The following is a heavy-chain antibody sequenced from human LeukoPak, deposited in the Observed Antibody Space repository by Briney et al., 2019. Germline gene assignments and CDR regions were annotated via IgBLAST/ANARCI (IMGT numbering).Heavy chain of an antibody. V-gene: IGHV3-30-3*01. CDR3: ASTKSSSWSSFSDY. CDR1: GFTFSSYA. J-gene: IGHJ4*02. Sequence: GGSLRLSCAASGFTFSSYAMHWVRQAPGKGLEWVAVISYDGSNKYYADSVKGRFTISRDNSKNTLYLQMNSLRAEDTAVYYCASTKSSSWSSFSDYWGQGTLVTVSS. CDR2: ISYDGSNK. D-gene: IGHD6-13*01.